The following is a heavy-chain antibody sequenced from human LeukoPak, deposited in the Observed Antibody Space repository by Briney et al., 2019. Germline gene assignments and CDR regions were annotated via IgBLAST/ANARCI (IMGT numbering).Heavy chain of an antibody. CDR1: GFTFSSYA. D-gene: IGHD2-2*01. CDR2: ISYDGSNK. J-gene: IGHJ3*02. V-gene: IGHV3-30-3*01. CDR3: ARDHAIVVVPAAPSGAFDI. Sequence: GGSLRLSCAASGFTFSSYAMHWVRQAPGKGLEWVAVISYDGSNKYYADSVKGRFTISRDNSKNTLYLQMNSLRAEDTAVYYCARDHAIVVVPAAPSGAFDIWGKGTMVTVSS.